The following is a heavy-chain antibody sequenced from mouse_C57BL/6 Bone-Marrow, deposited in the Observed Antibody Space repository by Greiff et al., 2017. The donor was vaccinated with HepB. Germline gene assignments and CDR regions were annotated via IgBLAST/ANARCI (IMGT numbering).Heavy chain of an antibody. CDR3: TRGDYGSSYNFDY. D-gene: IGHD1-1*01. V-gene: IGHV5-9-1*02. J-gene: IGHJ2*01. CDR2: ISSGGDYI. Sequence: EVMLVESGEGLVKPGGSLKLSCAASGFTFSSYAMSWVRQTPEKRLEWVAYISSGGDYIYYADTVKGRFPISRDNARNTLYLQMSSLKSEDTAMYYCTRGDYGSSYNFDYWGQGTTLTVSS. CDR1: GFTFSSYA.